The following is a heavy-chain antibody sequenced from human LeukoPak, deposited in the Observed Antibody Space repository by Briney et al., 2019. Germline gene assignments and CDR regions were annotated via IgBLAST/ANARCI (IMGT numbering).Heavy chain of an antibody. CDR3: AKVRTVVPAAISIFDY. D-gene: IGHD2-2*01. Sequence: ALRLSCAASGFTFNTYAIHWVRPAPGKGLEWVAVTWYDGNDKYYADSVEGRFTISRDNSKNTLYLQMNSLRAEDTAVYYCAKVRTVVPAAISIFDYWGQGTLVTVSS. CDR2: TWYDGNDK. CDR1: GFTFNTYA. J-gene: IGHJ4*02. V-gene: IGHV3-33*06.